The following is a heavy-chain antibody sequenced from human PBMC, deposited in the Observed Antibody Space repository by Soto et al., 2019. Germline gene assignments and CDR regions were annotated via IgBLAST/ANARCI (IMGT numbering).Heavy chain of an antibody. Sequence: EVQLLESGGGLVQPGGSLRLSCAASGFTFSIYAMNWVRQAPGKGLEWVSAISASGGTSHYADSVKGRFTISRDNSKNTLYLQMNSLRAEDTAVYYCAKDCGSTSCSRNNFDYWGQGTLVTVSS. V-gene: IGHV3-23*01. J-gene: IGHJ4*02. CDR1: GFTFSIYA. D-gene: IGHD2-2*01. CDR3: AKDCGSTSCSRNNFDY. CDR2: ISASGGTS.